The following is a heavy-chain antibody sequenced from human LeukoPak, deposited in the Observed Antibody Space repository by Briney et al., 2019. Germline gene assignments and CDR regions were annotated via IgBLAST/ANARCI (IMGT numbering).Heavy chain of an antibody. D-gene: IGHD3-10*01. CDR3: TTGPMVRENDY. CDR1: GFTFSNAW. CDR2: IKSKADGGTT. J-gene: IGHJ4*02. Sequence: GGSLRLSCAASGFTFSNAWMSWVRQAPGKGLEWVGRIKSKADGGTTDYAAPVKGRFTISRDDSKNTLSLQMNSLKTEDTAVYYCTTGPMVRENDYWGQGTLVAVSS. V-gene: IGHV3-15*01.